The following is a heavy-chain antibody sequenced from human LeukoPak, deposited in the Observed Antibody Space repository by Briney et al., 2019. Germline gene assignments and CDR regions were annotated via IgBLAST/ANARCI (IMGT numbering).Heavy chain of an antibody. Sequence: PGGPLRLSCTASGFTFGDYAMNWVRQAPGKGLDWVGLIRTKSYGGTPEYAASVRGRFTISRDDSKSIAYLQMTNLKTEDTALYYCTTVTYSNTWFEASFDDWGQGSLVTVSS. J-gene: IGHJ4*02. D-gene: IGHD6-13*01. CDR1: GFTFGDYA. CDR3: TTVTYSNTWFEASFDD. V-gene: IGHV3-49*04. CDR2: IRTKSYGGTP.